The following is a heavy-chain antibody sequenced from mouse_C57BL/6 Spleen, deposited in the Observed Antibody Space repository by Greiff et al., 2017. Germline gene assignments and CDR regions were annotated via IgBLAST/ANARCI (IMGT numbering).Heavy chain of an antibody. J-gene: IGHJ4*01. CDR2: IHPNSGST. CDR1: GYTFTSYW. CDR3: ARSGLLSYAMDY. Sequence: QVQLQQPGAELVKPGASVKLSCKASGYTFTSYWMHWVKQRPGQGLEWIGMIHPNSGSTNYNEKFKSKATLTVDKSSSTAYMQLSSLTSEDSAVYYCARSGLLSYAMDYWGQGTSVTVSS. D-gene: IGHD3-1*01. V-gene: IGHV1-64*01.